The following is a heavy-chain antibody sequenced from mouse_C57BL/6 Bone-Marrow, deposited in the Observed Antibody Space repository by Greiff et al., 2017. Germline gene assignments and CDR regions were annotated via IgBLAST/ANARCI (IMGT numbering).Heavy chain of an antibody. CDR3: ARWGSMVTTYYYAMDY. CDR1: GYTFTGYW. CDR2: ILPGSGST. J-gene: IGHJ4*01. V-gene: IGHV1-9*01. D-gene: IGHD2-2*01. Sequence: QVQLQQSGAELMKPGASVKLSCKATGYTFTGYWIEWVKQRPGHGLEWIGEILPGSGSTNYNEKFKGKVTFTADTSSNTAYMQLSSLTTEDSAIYYCARWGSMVTTYYYAMDYWGQGTSVTVSS.